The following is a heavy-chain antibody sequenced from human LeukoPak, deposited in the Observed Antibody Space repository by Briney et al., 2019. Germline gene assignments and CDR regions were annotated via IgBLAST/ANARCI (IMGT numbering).Heavy chain of an antibody. V-gene: IGHV1-3*01. J-gene: IGHJ4*02. CDR2: INASNGNT. Sequence: ASVKVSCKASGYTFTSYAMHWVRQAPGQRLEWMGWINASNGNTKYSQKFQGRVTITRDTSASTAYMELSSLRSEDTAVYYCARGLRGYSYGWGQGTLVTVSS. CDR1: GYTFTSYA. D-gene: IGHD5-18*01. CDR3: ARGLRGYSYG.